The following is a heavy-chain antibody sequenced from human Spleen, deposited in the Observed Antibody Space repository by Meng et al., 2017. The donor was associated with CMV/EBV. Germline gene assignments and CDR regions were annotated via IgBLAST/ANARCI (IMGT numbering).Heavy chain of an antibody. J-gene: IGHJ6*02. Sequence: GESLKISCAASGFTLSSSGMNWVRQAPGKGLEWVAFLRYDESDNWCADSVKGRFTISRDTSKNTLYLQMNSLRGEDTAVYYCAKDLVRRSLYYYYGMDVWGQGTTVTVSS. CDR1: GFTLSSSG. V-gene: IGHV3-30*02. CDR3: AKDLVRRSLYYYYGMDV. CDR2: LRYDESDN. D-gene: IGHD1-1*01.